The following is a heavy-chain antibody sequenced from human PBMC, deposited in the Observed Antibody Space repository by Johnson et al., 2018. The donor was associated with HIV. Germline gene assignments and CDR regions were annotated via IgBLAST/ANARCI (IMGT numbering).Heavy chain of an antibody. CDR3: AKEGGTYYDFWSGYWGFDI. D-gene: IGHD3-3*01. CDR2: ISYDGSNK. Sequence: QVQLVESGGGVVQPGRSLRLSCAASGFTFSAYSIHWVRHAPGKGLEWVAVISYDGSNKYYADSVKGRFTISRDNSKKTLYLEMNSLRVEDTAVYYCAKEGGTYYDFWSGYWGFDIWGQGTMVTVSS. CDR1: GFTFSAYS. V-gene: IGHV3-30*04. J-gene: IGHJ3*02.